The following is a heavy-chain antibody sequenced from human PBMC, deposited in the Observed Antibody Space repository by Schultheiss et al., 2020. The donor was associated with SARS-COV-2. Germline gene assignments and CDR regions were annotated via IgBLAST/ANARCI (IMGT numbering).Heavy chain of an antibody. CDR1: GVSISSYC. Sequence: SETLSLTCTVSGVSISSYCWNWIRQPPGKGLEWIGFIHDSGSTNYNPSLKSLVTISVDTSKNQFSLKLTSVIAADTAVYYCARRRSDGNWYLDTWGPGTLVTVSS. J-gene: IGHJ4*02. D-gene: IGHD4-23*01. CDR3: ARRRSDGNWYLDT. V-gene: IGHV4-59*08. CDR2: IHDSGST.